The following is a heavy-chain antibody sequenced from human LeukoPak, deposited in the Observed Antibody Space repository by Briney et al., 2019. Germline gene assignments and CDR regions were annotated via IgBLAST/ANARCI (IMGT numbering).Heavy chain of an antibody. CDR1: GFTFSSYS. CDR3: ARDINSYYDFWSGNSNWFDP. CDR2: ISSSSSYI. Sequence: PGGSLRLSCAASGFTFSSYSMNWVRQAPGKGLEWVSSISSSSSYIYYADSVKGRFTISRDNAKNSLYLQMNSLRAEDTAVYYCARDINSYYDFWSGNSNWFDPWGQGTLVTVSS. J-gene: IGHJ5*02. D-gene: IGHD3-3*01. V-gene: IGHV3-21*01.